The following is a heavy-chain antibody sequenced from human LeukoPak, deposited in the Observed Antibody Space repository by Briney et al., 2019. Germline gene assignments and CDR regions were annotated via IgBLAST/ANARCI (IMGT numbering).Heavy chain of an antibody. D-gene: IGHD4-11*01. V-gene: IGHV3-33*06. CDR1: KFTFSHFG. CDR2: IWNDGSSQ. CDR3: AKDAQRGFDYSNSLEN. Sequence: PGGSLRPSCAASKFTFSHFGMHWVRQAPGKGLEWVAAIWNDGSSQYYAESVKGRFTVSRDNSHNTLHLQMNSLRPEDTAVYYCAKDAQRGFDYSNSLENWGQGTLVTVSS. J-gene: IGHJ4*02.